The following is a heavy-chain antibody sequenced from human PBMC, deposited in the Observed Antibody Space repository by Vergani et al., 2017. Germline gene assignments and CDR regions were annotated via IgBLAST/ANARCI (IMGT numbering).Heavy chain of an antibody. CDR2: ISGSGGST. V-gene: IGHV3-23*01. CDR3: ATPSYYYYRGMDV. Sequence: EVQLLESGGGLVQPGGSLRLSCAASGFTFSIYAMSWVRQAPGKGLEWVSAISGSGGSTYYADSVKGRFTISRDNSKNTLYLQMNSLRAEDTAVYYCATPSYYYYRGMDVWGQGTTVTVSS. CDR1: GFTFSIYA. J-gene: IGHJ6*02.